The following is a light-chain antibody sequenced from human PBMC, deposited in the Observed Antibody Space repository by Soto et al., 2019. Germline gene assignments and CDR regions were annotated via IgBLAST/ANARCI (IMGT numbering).Light chain of an antibody. J-gene: IGLJ3*02. CDR2: EVT. Sequence: QSALTQPASVSGSPGQSITMSCTGTSSDIGAYNYVSWYQQHPGKAPKLIIFEVTNRPSGVSNRFSGSKSGNTASLTISGLQPDDEADYHCSSYTGGNTYWIFGGGTKPPS. CDR1: SSDIGAYNY. V-gene: IGLV2-14*01. CDR3: SSYTGGNTYWI.